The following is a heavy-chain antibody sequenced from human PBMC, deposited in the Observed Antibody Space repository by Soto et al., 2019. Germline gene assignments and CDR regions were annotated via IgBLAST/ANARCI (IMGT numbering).Heavy chain of an antibody. CDR3: AKYMGPYYYYGMDV. CDR1: GFTFSSYA. V-gene: IGHV3-23*01. Sequence: GGSLRLSCAASGFTFSSYAMSWVRQAPGKGLEWVSAISGSGGSTYYADSVKGRFTISRENSKNTLYLQMNSLRAEDTAVYYCAKYMGPYYYYGMDVWGQGTTVTVSS. D-gene: IGHD3-10*01. J-gene: IGHJ6*02. CDR2: ISGSGGST.